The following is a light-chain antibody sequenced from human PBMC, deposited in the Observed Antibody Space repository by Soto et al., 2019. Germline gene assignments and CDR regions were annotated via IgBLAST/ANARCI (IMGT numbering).Light chain of an antibody. CDR3: HQYGRSLPT. CDR2: GAS. J-gene: IGKJ4*01. CDR1: QSFSSSY. Sequence: VLTRSPGTLTWSPRERATLSCRASQSFSSSYLAWYQQKTGQAPRLRIYGASSRATGIPDRFSCSGSGTDFTLTISRMEPEAFAAYYCHQYGRSLPTLGGGTKGDIK. V-gene: IGKV3-20*01.